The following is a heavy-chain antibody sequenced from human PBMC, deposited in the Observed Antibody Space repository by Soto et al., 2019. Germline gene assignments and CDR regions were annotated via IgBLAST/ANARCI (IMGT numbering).Heavy chain of an antibody. V-gene: IGHV3-7*04. D-gene: IGHD6-19*01. CDR2: IKQDGSEK. CDR3: ARGPYSSGWYNNY. J-gene: IGHJ4*02. Sequence: EVQLVESGGGLVQPGGSLRLSCAASGFTFSSYWMSWVRQAPGKGLEWVANIKQDGSEKYYVDSVKGRFTISRDNAKISLYMQMNSLRGEYTAVYYCARGPYSSGWYNNYWGQGTLFTVSS. CDR1: GFTFSSYW.